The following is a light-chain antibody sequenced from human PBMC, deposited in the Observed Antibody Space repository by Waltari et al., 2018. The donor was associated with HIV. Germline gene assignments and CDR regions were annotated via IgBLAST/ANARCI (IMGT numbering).Light chain of an antibody. CDR1: SSNIGTNY. J-gene: IGLJ3*02. V-gene: IGLV1-47*01. Sequence: QSVLTQPPSASGTPGQRVTISCSGSSSNIGTNYVYWYHQLPGTAPKILIYRNNQRPSVVPDRFSGSKSGTSASLAISGLRSEDEADYYCAAWDDSLSGWVFGGGTKLTVL. CDR2: RNN. CDR3: AAWDDSLSGWV.